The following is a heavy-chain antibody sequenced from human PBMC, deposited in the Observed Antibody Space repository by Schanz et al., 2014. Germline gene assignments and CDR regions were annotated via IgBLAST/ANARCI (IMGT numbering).Heavy chain of an antibody. J-gene: IGHJ4*02. CDR2: ISSSSSTI. CDR3: ARDLPRTFLFDY. CDR1: GFTFSGYS. Sequence: EVQLVESGGGLVQPGGSLRLSCAASGFTFSGYSMNWVRQAPGKGLEWVAYISSSSSTIHYADSVKGRFTISRDNDKNSLYLRMDSLRAEDTAVYYCARDLPRTFLFDYWGQGTLVSVSS. V-gene: IGHV3-48*01.